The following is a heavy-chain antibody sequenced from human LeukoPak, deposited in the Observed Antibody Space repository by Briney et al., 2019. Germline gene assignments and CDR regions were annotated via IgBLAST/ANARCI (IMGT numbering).Heavy chain of an antibody. CDR2: IYYSGST. V-gene: IGHV4-39*07. CDR3: ARGGMTWIQLWPYDY. D-gene: IGHD5-18*01. Sequence: SETLSLTXTVSGGSISSSSYYWGWIRQPPGKGLEWIGSIYYSGSTYYNPSLKSRVTISVDTSKNQFFLRLSSVTAADTAVYYCARGGMTWIQLWPYDYWGQGTLVTVSS. CDR1: GGSISSSSYY. J-gene: IGHJ4*02.